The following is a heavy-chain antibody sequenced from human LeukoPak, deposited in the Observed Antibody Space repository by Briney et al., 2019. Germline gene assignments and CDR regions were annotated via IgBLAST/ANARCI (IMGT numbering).Heavy chain of an antibody. V-gene: IGHV4-59*12. Sequence: SETLSPTCTVSGVSISSYYWSWIRQPPGKGLEWIGYIYYSGSTNYNPSLKSRVTISVDASKNQFSLKLSSVTAADTAVYYCASPGSGRHAFDIWGQGTMVTVSS. CDR1: GVSISSYY. J-gene: IGHJ3*02. CDR2: IYYSGST. D-gene: IGHD3-10*01. CDR3: ASPGSGRHAFDI.